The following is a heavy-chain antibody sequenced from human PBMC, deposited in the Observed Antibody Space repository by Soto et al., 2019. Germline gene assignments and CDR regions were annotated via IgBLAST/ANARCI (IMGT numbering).Heavy chain of an antibody. CDR1: GGCISSGGYY. Sequence: SETLSLTCTVSGGCISSGGYYWSWIRQHPGKGLEWIGYIYYSGSTYYNPSLKRRVTISVDTSKNQFSLKLSSVTAADTAVYYCARVDYDLWSGYYNWFDPWGQGTLVTVSS. V-gene: IGHV4-31*03. CDR2: IYYSGST. CDR3: ARVDYDLWSGYYNWFDP. J-gene: IGHJ5*02. D-gene: IGHD3-3*01.